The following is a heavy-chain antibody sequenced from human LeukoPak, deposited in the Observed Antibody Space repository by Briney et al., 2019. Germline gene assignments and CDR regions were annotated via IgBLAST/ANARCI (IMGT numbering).Heavy chain of an antibody. D-gene: IGHD3-16*01. J-gene: IGHJ6*02. CDR1: GFTFSSYG. V-gene: IGHV3-30*18. Sequence: GGSLRLSCAASGFTFSSYGMHWVRQAPGKGLEWVAVISYDGSNKYYADSVKGRFTISRDNSKNTLYLQMNSLRAEDTAVYYCAKDPGGFYGMDVWGQGTTVTVSS. CDR2: ISYDGSNK. CDR3: AKDPGGFYGMDV.